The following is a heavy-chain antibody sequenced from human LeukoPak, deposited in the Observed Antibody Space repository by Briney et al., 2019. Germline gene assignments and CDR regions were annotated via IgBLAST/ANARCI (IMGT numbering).Heavy chain of an antibody. CDR1: GYTFTSYG. Sequence: GASVKVSCKASGYTFTSYGISWVRQAPGQGLEWMGWISAYNGNTNYAQKLQGRVTMTTDTSTSTAYMELRSLRSDDTAVYYCAREEGTTGHSWFDPWGQGTLVTVSS. CDR3: AREEGTTGHSWFDP. CDR2: ISAYNGNT. D-gene: IGHD1-7*01. V-gene: IGHV1-18*01. J-gene: IGHJ5*02.